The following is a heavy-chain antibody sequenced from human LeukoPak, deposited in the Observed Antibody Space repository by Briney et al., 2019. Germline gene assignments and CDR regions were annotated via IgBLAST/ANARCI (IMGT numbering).Heavy chain of an antibody. V-gene: IGHV3-48*01. J-gene: IGHJ6*03. CDR3: AGDHRPQYYYYYMDV. CDR1: GFTFSSYS. Sequence: GGSLRLSCAASGFTFSSYSMNWVRQAPGKGLEWVSYISSSSTIYYADSVKGRFTISRDNAKNSLYLQMNSLRAEDTAVYYCAGDHRPQYYYYYMDVWGKGTTVTVSS. CDR2: ISSSSTI. D-gene: IGHD1-14*01.